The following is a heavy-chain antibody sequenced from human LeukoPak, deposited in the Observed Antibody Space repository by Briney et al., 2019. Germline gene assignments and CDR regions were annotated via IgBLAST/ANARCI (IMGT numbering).Heavy chain of an antibody. CDR3: ARPPKYSSGWVDY. V-gene: IGHV1-2*02. CDR1: GYTFTGYY. D-gene: IGHD6-19*01. CDR2: INPNSGGT. J-gene: IGHJ4*02. Sequence: ASVKVSCKASGYTFTGYYMHWVRQAPGRGLEWMGWINPNSGGTNYAQKFQGRVTMTRDTSISTAYMELSRLRSDDTAVYYCARPPKYSSGWVDYWGQGTLVTVSS.